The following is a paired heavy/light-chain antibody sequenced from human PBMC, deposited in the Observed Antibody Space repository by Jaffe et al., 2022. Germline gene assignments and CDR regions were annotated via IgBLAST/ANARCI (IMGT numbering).Heavy chain of an antibody. CDR1: GFSLSTSGVG. J-gene: IGHJ4*02. V-gene: IGHV2-5*02. Sequence: QITLKESGPTLVKPTQTLTLTCTFSGFSLSTSGVGVGWIRQPPGKALEWLALIYWDDDKRYSPSLKSRLTITKDTSKNQVVLTMTNMDPVDTATYYCAKGAVLGELSLAGFDYWGQGTLVTVSS. CDR3: AKGAVLGELSLAGFDY. CDR2: IYWDDDK. D-gene: IGHD3-16*02.
Light chain of an antibody. Sequence: SYVLTQPPSVSVAPGQTARITCGGNNIGSKSVHWYQQKPGQAPVLVVYDDSDRPSGIPERFSGSNSGNTATLTISRVEAGDEADYYCQVWDSSSDHLFGGGTKLTVL. CDR3: QVWDSSSDHL. J-gene: IGLJ2*01. CDR1: NIGSKS. CDR2: DDS. V-gene: IGLV3-21*02.